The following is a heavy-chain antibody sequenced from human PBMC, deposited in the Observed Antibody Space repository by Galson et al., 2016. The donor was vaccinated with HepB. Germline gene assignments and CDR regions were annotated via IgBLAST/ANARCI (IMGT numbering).Heavy chain of an antibody. D-gene: IGHD4-23*01. Sequence: SLRLSCAVSGFTFSRYWMNWVRQAPGKGLEWVSAISGTGGSTYYGDSVKGRFTISRDNSKNTLYLQMNNLGVEDTALYFCVRDNFADYWGQGTLVTVSS. V-gene: IGHV3-23*01. J-gene: IGHJ4*02. CDR2: ISGTGGST. CDR3: VRDNFADY. CDR1: GFTFSRYW.